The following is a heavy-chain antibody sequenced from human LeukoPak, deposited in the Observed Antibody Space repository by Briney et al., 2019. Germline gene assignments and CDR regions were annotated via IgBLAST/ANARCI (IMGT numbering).Heavy chain of an antibody. CDR2: IIPIFGTA. CDR1: GGTFSSYA. Sequence: SVKVSCKASGGTFSSYAISWVRQAPGQGLEWMGGIIPIFGTANYAQKFQGRVTITADESTSTAYMELSSLRSEDTAVYYCAKDRAMIVRSDAFDIWGQGTMVTVSS. D-gene: IGHD3-22*01. CDR3: AKDRAMIVRSDAFDI. J-gene: IGHJ3*02. V-gene: IGHV1-69*13.